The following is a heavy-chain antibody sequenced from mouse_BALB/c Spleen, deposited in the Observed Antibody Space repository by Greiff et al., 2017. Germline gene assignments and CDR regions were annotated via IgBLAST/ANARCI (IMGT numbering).Heavy chain of an antibody. Sequence: EVQLVESGGDLVKPGGSLKLSCAASGFTFSSYGMSWVRQTPDKRLEWVATISSGGSYTYYPDSVKGRFTISRDNAKNTLYLQMSSLKSEDTAMYYCASRNYLYAMDYWGQGTSVTVSS. CDR1: GFTFSSYG. CDR2: ISSGGSYT. V-gene: IGHV5-6*01. J-gene: IGHJ4*01. CDR3: ASRNYLYAMDY. D-gene: IGHD2-1*01.